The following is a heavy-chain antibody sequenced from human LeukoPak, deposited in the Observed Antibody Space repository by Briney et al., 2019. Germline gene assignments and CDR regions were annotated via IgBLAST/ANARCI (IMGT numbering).Heavy chain of an antibody. CDR1: GGSISSTNW. CDR2: VHLDGRT. CDR3: SRESGPYCPFGH. D-gene: IGHD1-26*01. Sequence: PSETLSLTCGVSGGSISSTNWWTWVRQPPGKGLEWIGEVHLDGRTNYNPSLESRLTMSVDLSENHISLKLTSVTAADTAVYYCSRESGPYCPFGHWGQGTLVAVTS. V-gene: IGHV4-4*02. J-gene: IGHJ5*02.